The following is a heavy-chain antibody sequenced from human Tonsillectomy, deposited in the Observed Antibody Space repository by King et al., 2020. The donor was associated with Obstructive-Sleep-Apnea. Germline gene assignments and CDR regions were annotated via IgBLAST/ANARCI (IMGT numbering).Heavy chain of an antibody. Sequence: LQLQESGPGLVKPSETLSLTCTVSGGSISSSSYYWGWIRQPPGKGLEWIGSIYYSGSTYYNPSLKSRVTISVDTSKNQFSLKLSSVTAADTAVYYCARVVELWFGEQDYWGQGTLVTVSS. CDR2: IYYSGST. J-gene: IGHJ4*02. V-gene: IGHV4-39*07. CDR3: ARVVELWFGEQDY. CDR1: GGSISSSSYY. D-gene: IGHD3-10*01.